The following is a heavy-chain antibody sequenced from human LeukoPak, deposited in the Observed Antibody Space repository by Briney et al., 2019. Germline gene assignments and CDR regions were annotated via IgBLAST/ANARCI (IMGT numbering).Heavy chain of an antibody. CDR3: ASGSYYPYYFDY. Sequence: SATLSLTCTVSRGSISSSSHYWGWIRQPPGKGLEWIGSIYYSGSTYYNPSLKGRVTISIDTSKNQFSLKLSSVTAADTAFYYCASGSYYPYYFDYWGQGTLVTVSS. J-gene: IGHJ4*02. CDR2: IYYSGST. D-gene: IGHD1-26*01. V-gene: IGHV4-39*01. CDR1: RGSISSSSHY.